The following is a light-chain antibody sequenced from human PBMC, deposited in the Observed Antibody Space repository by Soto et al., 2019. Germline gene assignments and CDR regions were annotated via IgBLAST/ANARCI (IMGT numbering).Light chain of an antibody. CDR1: STDIGRYDY. J-gene: IGLJ1*01. CDR2: EVN. Sequence: QSVLTQPASVSGSPGQSITISCTGTSTDIGRYDYVSWYQLHPGKAPKLMVFEVNYRPSGVSYRFSGSKSGNTASLTISGLQAEDDADYFCSSYSISTAYLFGTGTKLTVL. V-gene: IGLV2-14*01. CDR3: SSYSISTAYL.